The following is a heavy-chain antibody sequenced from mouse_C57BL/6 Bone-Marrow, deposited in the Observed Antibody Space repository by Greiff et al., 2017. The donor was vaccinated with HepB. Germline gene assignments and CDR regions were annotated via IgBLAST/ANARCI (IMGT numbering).Heavy chain of an antibody. CDR3: ARTDSSGGDY. V-gene: IGHV1-80*01. D-gene: IGHD3-2*02. CDR1: GYAFSSYW. CDR2: IYPGDGYS. J-gene: IGHJ2*01. Sequence: VQLQQSGGELVKPGASVKISCKASGYAFSSYWVNWVKQRPGKGLEWIGQIYPGDGYSNYNGKFKGKATLTADKSSSTAYMQLSSLTSEDSAVYFCARTDSSGGDYWGQGTTLTVSS.